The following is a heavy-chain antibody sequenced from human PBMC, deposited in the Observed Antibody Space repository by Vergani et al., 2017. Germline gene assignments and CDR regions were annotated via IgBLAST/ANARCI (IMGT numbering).Heavy chain of an antibody. CDR1: GGSISSGGYS. V-gene: IGHV4-30-2*01. CDR3: ASHLEMATISVDY. J-gene: IGHJ4*02. D-gene: IGHD5-24*01. Sequence: QLQLQESGSGLVKPSQTLSLTCAVSGGSISSGGYSWSWIRQPPGKGLEWIGYIHHSGSTYYNPSLKSRVTISVDRSKNQFSLKLSSVTAADTAVYYCASHLEMATISVDYWGQGTLVTVSS. CDR2: IHHSGST.